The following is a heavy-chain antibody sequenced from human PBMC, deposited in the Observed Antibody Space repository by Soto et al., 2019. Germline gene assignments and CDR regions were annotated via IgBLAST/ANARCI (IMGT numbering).Heavy chain of an antibody. CDR2: ISAHNGKT. V-gene: IGHV1-18*01. Sequence: QVHLVQSGDEVKKPGASVKVSCKGSGYGFTTYGIIWVRQALGQGLEWMAWISAHNGKTNYAQKLQGRVTVTRDTSKTTAYMLLRSMRADDTAVYYCARRSYGDSWGQGALVTVSS. CDR3: ARRSYGDS. CDR1: GYGFTTYG. J-gene: IGHJ4*02. D-gene: IGHD3-10*01.